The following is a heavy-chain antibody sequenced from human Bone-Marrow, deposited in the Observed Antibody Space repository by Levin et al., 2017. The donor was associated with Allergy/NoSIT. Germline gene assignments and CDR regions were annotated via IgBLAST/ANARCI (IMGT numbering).Heavy chain of an antibody. J-gene: IGHJ4*02. D-gene: IGHD2-21*01. CDR2: INPSDGGT. V-gene: IGHV1-46*01. CDR1: GYTFSSFF. Sequence: GGSLRLSCKASGYTFSSFFIHWVRQAPGQRLEWVGIINPSDGGTTYAQKFQGRIAITRDTSSTTVYMELTSLRSEDTAMYYCYVVVVLDTPPTEAYFDYWGRGTLVTVSA. CDR3: YVVVVLDTPPTEAYFDY.